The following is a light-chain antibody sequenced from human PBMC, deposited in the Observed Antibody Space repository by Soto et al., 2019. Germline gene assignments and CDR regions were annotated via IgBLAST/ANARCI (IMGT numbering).Light chain of an antibody. CDR2: AAS. J-gene: IGKJ5*01. CDR1: QSISSY. Sequence: DIQMTQSPYSLSASVGDRVTITCRASQSISSYLNWYQQKPGKAPKLLIYAASSLQSGVPSRFSGSGSGTDFTLTISSLQPEDFATYYCQHSYSTPITFGQGTRREIK. CDR3: QHSYSTPIT. V-gene: IGKV1-39*01.